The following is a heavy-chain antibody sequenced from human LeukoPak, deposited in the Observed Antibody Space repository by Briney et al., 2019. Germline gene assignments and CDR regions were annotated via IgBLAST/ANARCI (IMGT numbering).Heavy chain of an antibody. CDR3: AKSNGYGLIDI. J-gene: IGHJ3*02. CDR2: IYYSGST. CDR1: GVSISSYY. V-gene: IGHV4-59*12. D-gene: IGHD3-22*01. Sequence: PSETLSLTCTVSGVSISSYYWSWLRQPPGKGLEGIGYIYYSGSTNYNPSLKSRVTISVDTSRNQFSLNLNSVTAADTAVYYCAKSNGYGLIDIWGQGTMVTVSS.